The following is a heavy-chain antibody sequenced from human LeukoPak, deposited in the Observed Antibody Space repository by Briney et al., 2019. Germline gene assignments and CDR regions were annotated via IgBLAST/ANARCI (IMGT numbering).Heavy chain of an antibody. J-gene: IGHJ4*02. CDR3: ARDLATDDS. Sequence: PGRSRRLSCAVSGLTVSTSYMTWVSQAPGKGLEWGLVIYRGANTYYADSVKGRFTISRDNSKNTLYLQMNSLRAEDTAVYYCARDLATDDSWGRGTLVTVSS. CDR2: IYRGANT. CDR1: GLTVSTSY. V-gene: IGHV3-66*01.